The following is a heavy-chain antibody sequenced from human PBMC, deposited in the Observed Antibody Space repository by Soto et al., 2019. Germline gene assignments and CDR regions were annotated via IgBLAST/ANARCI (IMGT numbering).Heavy chain of an antibody. J-gene: IGHJ4*02. CDR3: AKGSSSFSSSSGAAPGLFNY. V-gene: IGHV3-23*01. Sequence: EVQLLESGGGLVQPGGSLRLSCAASGFTFSSYAMSWVRQAPGKGLEWVSGISGSGGSTYSADSVKGRFTISRDNSKNTLYVQMNSLRAEDTAVYYCAKGSSSFSSSSGAAPGLFNYWGQGTLVPVSS. D-gene: IGHD6-6*01. CDR2: ISGSGGST. CDR1: GFTFSSYA.